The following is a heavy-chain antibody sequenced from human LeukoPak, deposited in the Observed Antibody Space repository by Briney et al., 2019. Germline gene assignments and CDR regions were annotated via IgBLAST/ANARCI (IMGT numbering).Heavy chain of an antibody. CDR3: ARLQWLVRHIDY. J-gene: IGHJ4*02. D-gene: IGHD6-19*01. CDR1: GGTFSSYA. Sequence: SVKVSCKASGGTFSSYAISWVRQAPGQGLEWMGGIIPIFGTANYAQKFQGRVTITADESTSTAYMELSSLRSEDTAVYYCARLQWLVRHIDYWGQGTLVTVSS. V-gene: IGHV1-69*13. CDR2: IIPIFGTA.